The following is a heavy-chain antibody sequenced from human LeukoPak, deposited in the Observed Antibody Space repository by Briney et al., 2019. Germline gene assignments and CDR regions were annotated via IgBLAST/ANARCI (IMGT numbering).Heavy chain of an antibody. J-gene: IGHJ4*02. CDR1: GFTFSSYG. CDR2: ISYDGSNK. V-gene: IGHV3-30*18. CDR3: AKGGGTGYSSSWYSN. D-gene: IGHD6-13*01. Sequence: GGSLRLSCAASGFTFSSYGMHWVRQAPGKGLEWVAVISYDGSNKYYADSVKGRFTISRDNSKNTLYLQMNSLRVEDTAVYYCAKGGGTGYSSSWYSNWGQGTLVTVSS.